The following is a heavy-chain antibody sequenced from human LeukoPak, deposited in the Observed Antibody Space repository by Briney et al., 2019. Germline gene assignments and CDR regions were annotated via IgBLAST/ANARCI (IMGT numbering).Heavy chain of an antibody. D-gene: IGHD3-10*01. CDR1: GFTFSSYA. CDR3: AKGTMVRGHIGP. J-gene: IGHJ5*02. V-gene: IGHV3-23*01. CDR2: ISGSGGST. Sequence: GGSLRLSCAASGFTFSSYAMSWVRQAPGRGLEWVSAISGSGGSTYYADSVKGRFTISRDNSKNTLYLQMNSLRAEDTAVYYCAKGTMVRGHIGPWGQGTLVTVSS.